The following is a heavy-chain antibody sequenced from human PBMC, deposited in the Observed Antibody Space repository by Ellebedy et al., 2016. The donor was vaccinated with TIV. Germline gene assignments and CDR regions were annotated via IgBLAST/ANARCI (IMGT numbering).Heavy chain of an antibody. D-gene: IGHD6-19*01. CDR3: AKFYSSVWPEAFDI. Sequence: PGGSLRLSCVASGFTFTDYTMHWGRQAPGKGLEWVSSISGSSYYRYYADSLKGRFTISRDNAKNSLYLQMNSLRAEDTAVYYCAKFYSSVWPEAFDIWGQGTMVTVSS. J-gene: IGHJ3*02. CDR1: GFTFTDYT. CDR2: ISGSSYYR. V-gene: IGHV3-21*01.